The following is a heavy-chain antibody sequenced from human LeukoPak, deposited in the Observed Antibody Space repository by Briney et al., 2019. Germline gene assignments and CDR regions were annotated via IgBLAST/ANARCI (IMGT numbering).Heavy chain of an antibody. D-gene: IGHD1-26*01. CDR2: INPDSGGT. V-gene: IGHV1-2*06. CDR3: ARPRATKLVDDGFDI. J-gene: IGHJ3*02. CDR1: GYTFTDYY. Sequence: ASVKVSCKASGYTFTDYYIHWVRQAPGQGLEWMGRINPDSGGTNFAQKFQARVTVNRDTSISTAYMELSTLRSDDTAVYYCARPRATKLVDDGFDIWGQGTIVTVSS.